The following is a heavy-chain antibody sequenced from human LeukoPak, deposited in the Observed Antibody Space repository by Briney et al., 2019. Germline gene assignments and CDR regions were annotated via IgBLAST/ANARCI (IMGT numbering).Heavy chain of an antibody. V-gene: IGHV1-8*02. J-gene: IGHJ6*03. Sequence: GASVKVSCKASGYTFTSYDINWVRQATGQGLEWMGWMNPNSGNTGYAQKFQGRVTMTRNTSISTAYMELSSLRSEDTAVYYCARGKENGVLRYFDWLAYYYYMDVWGKGTTVTISS. D-gene: IGHD3-9*01. CDR3: ARGKENGVLRYFDWLAYYYYMDV. CDR1: GYTFTSYD. CDR2: MNPNSGNT.